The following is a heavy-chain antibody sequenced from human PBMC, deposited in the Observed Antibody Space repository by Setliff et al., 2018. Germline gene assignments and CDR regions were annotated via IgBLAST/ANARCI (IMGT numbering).Heavy chain of an antibody. V-gene: IGHV1-2*02. CDR1: GYTFTGYY. CDR3: ARVSEQYLAFDY. CDR2: INPNSGDT. Sequence: ASVKVSCKASGYTFTGYYIHWVRQAPGQGIEWMGWINPNSGDTNYAQKFQGRVTMTRDTSITTAYMDLGRLMSHDTAVYFCARVSEQYLAFDYWGQGTLVTVSS. J-gene: IGHJ4*02. D-gene: IGHD4-4*01.